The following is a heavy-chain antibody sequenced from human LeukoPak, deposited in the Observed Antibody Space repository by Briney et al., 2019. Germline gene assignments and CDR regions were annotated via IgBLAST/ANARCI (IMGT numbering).Heavy chain of an antibody. D-gene: IGHD3-22*01. CDR3: QRQGYYDSSDYYEP. Sequence: SETLSLTCTVSGGSISSYYWSWIRQPAGKGLEWIGRIYTSGSTNYNPSLKSRVTMSVDTSKNQFSLKLSSVTAADTAVYYCQRQGYYDSSDYYEPWGQGTLVTVSS. CDR1: GGSISSYY. CDR2: IYTSGST. J-gene: IGHJ5*02. V-gene: IGHV4-4*07.